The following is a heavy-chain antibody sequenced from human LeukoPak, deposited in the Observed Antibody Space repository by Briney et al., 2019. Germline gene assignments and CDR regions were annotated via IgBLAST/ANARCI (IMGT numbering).Heavy chain of an antibody. J-gene: IGHJ4*02. CDR3: AKRLGSGYYLDY. Sequence: PGGSLRLSCAASGFTFSSYGMSWVRQAPGKGLEGVSAISGSGGSTYYADSVKGRFTISRDNSKNTLYLQMNSLRAEDTAVYYCAKRLGSGYYLDYWGQGTLVTVSS. CDR1: GFTFSSYG. CDR2: ISGSGGST. D-gene: IGHD3-22*01. V-gene: IGHV3-23*01.